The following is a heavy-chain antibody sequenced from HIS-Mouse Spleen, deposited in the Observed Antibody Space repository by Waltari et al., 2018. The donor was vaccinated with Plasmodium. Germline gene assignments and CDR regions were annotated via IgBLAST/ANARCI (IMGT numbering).Heavy chain of an antibody. J-gene: IGHJ4*02. CDR2: IYTSGST. D-gene: IGHD6-13*01. CDR3: ASSRYSSSWYGDFDY. CDR1: GGSISSYY. Sequence: QVQLQESGPGLVKPSETLSRTCTVSGGSISSYYGSWIRQPAGKGLEWIGRIYTSGSTNYNPSLKSRVTMSVDTSKNQFSLKLSSVTAADTAVYYCASSRYSSSWYGDFDYWGQGTLVTVSS. V-gene: IGHV4-4*07.